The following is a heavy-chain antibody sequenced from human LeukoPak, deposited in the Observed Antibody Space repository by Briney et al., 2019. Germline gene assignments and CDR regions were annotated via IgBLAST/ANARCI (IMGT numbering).Heavy chain of an antibody. CDR1: GFTFSSYW. CDR2: IKQDGSEK. J-gene: IGHJ4*02. CDR3: ARGAYDSSGYYHYYFDC. Sequence: GGSLRLSCAASGFTFSSYWMSWVRQAPGKGLEWVANIKQDGSEKYYVDSVKGRFTISRDNAKNSLYLQMNSLRAEDTAVYYCARGAYDSSGYYHYYFDCWGQGTLVTVSS. D-gene: IGHD3-22*01. V-gene: IGHV3-7*01.